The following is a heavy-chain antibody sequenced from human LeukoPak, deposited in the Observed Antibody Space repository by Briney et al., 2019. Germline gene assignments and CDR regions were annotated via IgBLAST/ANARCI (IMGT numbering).Heavy chain of an antibody. CDR1: GFTFGSSW. CDR3: AKSAYYDASGYYREYYFDY. Sequence: GGSLRLSCAASGFTFGSSWMIWVRQAPGEGLEWVANINHRGSDQRYVDSVKGRFTISRDNTKNSLYLQMNSLRAEDTAVYYCAKSAYYDASGYYREYYFDYWGQGTLVTVSS. J-gene: IGHJ4*02. CDR2: INHRGSDQ. D-gene: IGHD3-22*01. V-gene: IGHV3-7*03.